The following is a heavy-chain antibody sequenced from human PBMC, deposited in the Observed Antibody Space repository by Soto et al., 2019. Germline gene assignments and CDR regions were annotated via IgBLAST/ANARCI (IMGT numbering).Heavy chain of an antibody. D-gene: IGHD3-22*01. CDR2: ITGTGGST. Sequence: GGSLRLSCAASGFAFSSYAMTWVRQAPGKGLEWVSSITGTGGSTYYADSVKGGFTISRNNSKNTLYLQMNSLRAEDTAVYYGAKDRGLPRIVVTVLLDSWGQRALVTVSS. J-gene: IGHJ4*02. V-gene: IGHV3-23*01. CDR1: GFAFSSYA. CDR3: AKDRGLPRIVVTVLLDS.